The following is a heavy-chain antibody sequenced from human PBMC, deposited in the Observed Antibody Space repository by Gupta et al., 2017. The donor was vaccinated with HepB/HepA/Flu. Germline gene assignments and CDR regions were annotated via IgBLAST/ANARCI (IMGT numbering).Heavy chain of an antibody. D-gene: IGHD3-3*01. CDR1: GYTFTGYY. J-gene: IGHJ5*02. CDR2: INPNTGAT. CDR3: ARVPIFAVVPGRNNWFDP. Sequence: QVQLVQSGAEVKKPGASVKVSCKASGYTFTGYYIHWVRQAPGQGLEWMGWINPNTGATNFAQNFQGRVTLTRDTSISTAYMDLSRLTSDETAVYDCARVPIFAVVPGRNNWFDPWGQGTLVTVSS. V-gene: IGHV1-2*02.